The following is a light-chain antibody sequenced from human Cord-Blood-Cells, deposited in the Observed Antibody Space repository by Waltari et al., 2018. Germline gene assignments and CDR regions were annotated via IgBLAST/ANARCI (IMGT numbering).Light chain of an antibody. CDR2: DAS. Sequence: DIQMTQSPSSLSASVGDRVNITCQASQDISNYLNWYQQKPGKAPKLMIYDASNLETGVPSRFSGSGSGTDFTFTISSLQPEDIATYYCQQYDNLPRSTFGPGTKVDIK. J-gene: IGKJ3*01. V-gene: IGKV1-33*01. CDR1: QDISNY. CDR3: QQYDNLPRST.